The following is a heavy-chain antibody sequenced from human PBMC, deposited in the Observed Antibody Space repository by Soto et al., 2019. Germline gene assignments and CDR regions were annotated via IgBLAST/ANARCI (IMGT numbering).Heavy chain of an antibody. J-gene: IGHJ6*02. CDR3: ASLGVEYSSSPYGMDV. CDR1: GGSISSYY. Sequence: SETLSLTCTVSGGSISSYYWSWVRQPAGRGLEWIGRMYATGSTNYNPSLKSRVTMSVDTSKNQFSLKLTFVTAADTAVYYCASLGVEYSSSPYGMDVWGQGTTVTVSS. V-gene: IGHV4-4*07. CDR2: MYATGST. D-gene: IGHD6-6*01.